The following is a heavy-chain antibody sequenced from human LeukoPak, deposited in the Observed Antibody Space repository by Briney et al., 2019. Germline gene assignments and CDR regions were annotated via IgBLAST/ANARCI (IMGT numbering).Heavy chain of an antibody. D-gene: IGHD3-22*01. CDR2: ISSNGGST. CDR3: ASTRYYYDSSGYYYGWYFDL. J-gene: IGHJ2*01. V-gene: IGHV3-64*01. Sequence: GGSLRLSCAASGFTFSSYAMHWVRQAPGKGLEYVSAISSNGGSTYYANSVKGRFTISRDNSKNTLYLQMGSLRAEDMAVYYCASTRYYYDSSGYYYGWYFDLWGRGTLVTVSS. CDR1: GFTFSSYA.